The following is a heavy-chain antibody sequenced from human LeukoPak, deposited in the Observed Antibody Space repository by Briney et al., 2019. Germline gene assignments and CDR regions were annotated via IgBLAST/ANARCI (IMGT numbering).Heavy chain of an antibody. J-gene: IGHJ6*02. CDR1: GFTFSSYG. CDR2: IWYDGSNK. Sequence: GGSLRLSCAASGFTFSSYGMHWVRQAPGKGLEWVAVIWYDGSNKYYADSVKGRFTISRGNSKNTLYLQMNSLRAEDTAVYYCARGHDVYYYYGMDVWGQGTTVTVSS. CDR3: ARGHDVYYYYGMDV. V-gene: IGHV3-33*08. D-gene: IGHD1-1*01.